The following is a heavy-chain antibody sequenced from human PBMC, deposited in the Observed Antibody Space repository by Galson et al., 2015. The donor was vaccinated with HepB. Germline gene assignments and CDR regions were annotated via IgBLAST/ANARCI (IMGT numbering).Heavy chain of an antibody. Sequence: SLRLSCAGSGFSFTTFVLHWVRQAPGKGLEWVAQTSFDGRINFYADSVKGRFTISRDNSKNSLFLQMNRLRPEDAAIYYCARDRRDFVAVGLFDHRGRGTPVTVSS. CDR1: GFSFTTFV. J-gene: IGHJ5*02. V-gene: IGHV3-30*04. D-gene: IGHD6-13*01. CDR2: TSFDGRIN. CDR3: ARDRRDFVAVGLFDH.